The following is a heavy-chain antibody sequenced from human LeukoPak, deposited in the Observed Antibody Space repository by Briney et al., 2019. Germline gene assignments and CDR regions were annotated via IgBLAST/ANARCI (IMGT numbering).Heavy chain of an antibody. J-gene: IGHJ4*02. CDR1: GGSISSSAYY. CDR3: ARGHSSGWLFY. CDR2: IYHSGST. V-gene: IGHV4-39*07. Sequence: KSSETLSLTCTVSGGSISSSAYYWGWIRQPPGKGLEWIGEIYHSGSTNYNPSLKSRVTISVDKSKNQFSLKLSSVTAADTAVYYCARGHSSGWLFYWGQGTLVTVSS. D-gene: IGHD6-19*01.